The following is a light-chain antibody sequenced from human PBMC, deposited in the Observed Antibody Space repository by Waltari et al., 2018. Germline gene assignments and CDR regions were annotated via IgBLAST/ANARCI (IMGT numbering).Light chain of an antibody. Sequence: SYVMSQPPSVSVAPGETARITCAGDNIDGKSVHWYQQKPGQAPVVVIYYDSDRPSGIPERFSGSNSGDTATLTISGLQDEDEADYYCCSYTSSRTWVFGGGTKLTVL. V-gene: IGLV3-21*01. J-gene: IGLJ3*02. CDR3: CSYTSSRTWV. CDR2: YDS. CDR1: NIDGKS.